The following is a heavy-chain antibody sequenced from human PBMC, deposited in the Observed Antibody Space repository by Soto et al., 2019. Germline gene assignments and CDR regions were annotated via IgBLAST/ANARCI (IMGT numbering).Heavy chain of an antibody. Sequence: GGSLRLSCAASGFTFSSYAMHWVRQAPGKGLEWVAVISYDGSNKYYADSVKGRFTISRDNSKNTLYLQMNSLRAEDTAVYYCARWLDPLEGAIGGDYWGQGTLVTVSS. V-gene: IGHV3-30-3*01. CDR3: ARWLDPLEGAIGGDY. CDR1: GFTFSSYA. D-gene: IGHD3-16*02. J-gene: IGHJ4*02. CDR2: ISYDGSNK.